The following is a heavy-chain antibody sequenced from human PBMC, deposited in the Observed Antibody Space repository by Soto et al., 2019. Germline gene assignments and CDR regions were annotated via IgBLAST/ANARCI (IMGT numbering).Heavy chain of an antibody. J-gene: IGHJ4*02. D-gene: IGHD3-22*01. Sequence: QVQLQESGPGLVQPSQTLSLSCTVSGDSIATGGYYWSWIRQHPGKGLEWIGYIYYSGTTYYNPSLKSRLTISLDTPRNQVSLEVNSVSAADTAVYYCARAESSGYTFEHWGQGTLVTVSS. CDR2: IYYSGTT. CDR1: GDSIATGGYY. V-gene: IGHV4-31*03. CDR3: ARAESSGYTFEH.